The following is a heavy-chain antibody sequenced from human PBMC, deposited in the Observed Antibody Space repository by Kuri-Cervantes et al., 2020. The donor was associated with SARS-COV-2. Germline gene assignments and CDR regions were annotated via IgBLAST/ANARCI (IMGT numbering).Heavy chain of an antibody. CDR2: KYYRSKWYH. CDR3: ARVTTGTLDY. D-gene: IGHD1-1*01. CDR1: GDSVSSNSAG. V-gene: IGHV6-1*01. Sequence: SETLSLTCAISGDSVSSNSAGWNWIRQSPSRGLEWLGRKYYRSKWYHDYAVSVKSRIIINPDTSKNQFSLQLSSVTPEDTAVYYCARVTTGTLDYWGQGTLVTVSS. J-gene: IGHJ4*02.